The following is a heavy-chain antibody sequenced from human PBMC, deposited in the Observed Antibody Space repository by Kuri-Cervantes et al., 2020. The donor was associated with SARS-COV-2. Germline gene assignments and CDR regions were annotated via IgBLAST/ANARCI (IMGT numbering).Heavy chain of an antibody. D-gene: IGHD2-15*01. CDR1: GFTFSSYW. CDR3: ARDLTLGYCSGGSCYYYYGMDV. CDR2: INSDGSST. Sequence: GESLKISCAASGFTFSSYWMRWVRQAPGKGLVWVSRINSDGSSTSYADSVKGRFTISRDNAKNTLYLQMNSLRAEDTAVYYCARDLTLGYCSGGSCYYYYGMDVWGQGTTVTVSS. J-gene: IGHJ6*02. V-gene: IGHV3-74*01.